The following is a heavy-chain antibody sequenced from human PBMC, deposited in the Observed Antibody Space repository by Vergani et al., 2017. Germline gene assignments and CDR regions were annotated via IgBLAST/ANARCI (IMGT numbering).Heavy chain of an antibody. J-gene: IGHJ4*02. CDR2: IYHSGST. CDR3: ATLGYCSSTSCSVRSVGY. D-gene: IGHD2-2*01. Sequence: QVQLQESGPGLVKPSGTLSLTCAVSGGSISSSNWWSWVRPPPGKGLEWIGEIYHSGSTNYNPSLKSRVTISVDKSKNQFSLKLSSVTAADTAVYYCATLGYCSSTSCSVRSVGYWGQGTLVTVSS. CDR1: GGSISSSNW. V-gene: IGHV4-4*02.